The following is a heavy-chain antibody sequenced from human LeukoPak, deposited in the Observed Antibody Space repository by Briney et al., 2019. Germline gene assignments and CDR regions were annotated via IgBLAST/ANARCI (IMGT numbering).Heavy chain of an antibody. Sequence: PSETLSLTCAVYGGSFSGYYRSWIRQPPGKGLEWIGEINHSGSTNYNPSLKSRVTISVDTSKNQFSLKLSSVTAADTAVYYCASTSRGYSGYVFDYWGQGTLVTVSS. D-gene: IGHD5-12*01. CDR2: INHSGST. CDR1: GGSFSGYY. V-gene: IGHV4-34*01. CDR3: ASTSRGYSGYVFDY. J-gene: IGHJ4*02.